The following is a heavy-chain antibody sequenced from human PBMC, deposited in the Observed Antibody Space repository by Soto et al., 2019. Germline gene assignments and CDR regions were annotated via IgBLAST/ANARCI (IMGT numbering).Heavy chain of an antibody. CDR2: IYHSGST. V-gene: IGHV4-30-4*01. CDR1: GDSINSVDHY. Sequence: QVQLQESGPGLVRPSQTLSLTCTVSGDSINSVDHYWSWIRRPPGKGLEWMGYIYHSGSTHYNPSLNSRLTISIDTSTNRFSLNLPSVTAADTAVYFCARLRWETENNWFDPWGQGALVTVSS. J-gene: IGHJ5*02. CDR3: ARLRWETENNWFDP. D-gene: IGHD1-26*01.